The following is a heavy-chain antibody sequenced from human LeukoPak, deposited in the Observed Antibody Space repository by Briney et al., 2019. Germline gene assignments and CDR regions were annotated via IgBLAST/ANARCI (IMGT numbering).Heavy chain of an antibody. CDR1: GYTFTRYG. CDR2: ISAYNGNT. CDR3: ARDAGPLYSGSYYSEDYYYYGMDV. D-gene: IGHD1-26*01. Sequence: EASVKVSCKASGYTFTRYGISWVRQAPGQGLEWMGWISAYNGNTNYAQKLQGRVTMTTDTSTSTAYMELRSLRSDDTAVYYCARDAGPLYSGSYYSEDYYYYGMDVWGQGTTVTVSS. V-gene: IGHV1-18*01. J-gene: IGHJ6*02.